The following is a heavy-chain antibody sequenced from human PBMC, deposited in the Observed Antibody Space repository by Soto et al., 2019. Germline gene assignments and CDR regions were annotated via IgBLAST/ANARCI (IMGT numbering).Heavy chain of an antibody. D-gene: IGHD2-2*01. J-gene: IGHJ6*03. CDR1: GGTFSSYT. CDR2: IIPILGIA. CDR3: AREYCSSTSCYADYYYYMDV. Sequence: SVKVSCKASGGTFSSYTISWVRQAPGQGLEWMGRIIPILGIANYAQKFQGRVTITADKSTSTAYMELSSLRSEDTAVYYCAREYCSSTSCYADYYYYMDVWGKGTTVTVSS. V-gene: IGHV1-69*04.